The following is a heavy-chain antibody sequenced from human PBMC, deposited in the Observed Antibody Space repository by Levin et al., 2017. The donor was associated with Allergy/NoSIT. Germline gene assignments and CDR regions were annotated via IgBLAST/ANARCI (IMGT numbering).Heavy chain of an antibody. CDR1: GFTFSSYG. Sequence: GGSLRLSCAASGFTFSSYGMHWVRQAPGKGLEWVAVISYDGSNKYYADSVKGRFTISRDNSKNTLYLQMNSLRAEDTAVYYCAMGIVVPSDAFDIWGQGTMVTVSS. D-gene: IGHD2-21*01. CDR2: ISYDGSNK. V-gene: IGHV3-30*03. J-gene: IGHJ3*02. CDR3: AMGIVVPSDAFDI.